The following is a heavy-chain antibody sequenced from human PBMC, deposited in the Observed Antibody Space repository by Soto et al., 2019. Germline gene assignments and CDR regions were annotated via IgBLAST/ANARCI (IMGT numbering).Heavy chain of an antibody. Sequence: PGGSLRLSCAASGFAFDLYWMSWVRQAPGRRLEWVANIKHDGSDKYYVDSVKGRFTIYRDNAKNSVYLQMNSLRAEDTAVYYCARDDFYDSSANDAFDFWGPGTLVTVSS. CDR3: ARDDFYDSSANDAFDF. CDR2: IKHDGSDK. J-gene: IGHJ3*01. D-gene: IGHD3-22*01. V-gene: IGHV3-7*04. CDR1: GFAFDLYW.